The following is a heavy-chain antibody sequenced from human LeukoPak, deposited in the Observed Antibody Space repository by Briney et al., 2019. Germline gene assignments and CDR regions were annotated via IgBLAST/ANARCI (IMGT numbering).Heavy chain of an antibody. D-gene: IGHD3-3*01. CDR2: ISGSGGST. CDR1: GFTFSSYA. J-gene: IGHJ3*02. V-gene: IGHV3-23*01. CDR3: AKPYSTSITIFGVVIILAFDI. Sequence: PGGSLRLSCAASGFTFSSYAMSWVRQAPGKGLEWVSAISGSGGSTYYADSVKGRFTISRDNSKNTLYLQMNSLRAEDTAVYYCAKPYSTSITIFGVVIILAFDIWGQGTMVTVSS.